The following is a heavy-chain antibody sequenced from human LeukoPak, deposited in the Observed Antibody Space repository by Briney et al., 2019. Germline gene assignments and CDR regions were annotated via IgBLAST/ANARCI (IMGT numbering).Heavy chain of an antibody. CDR3: AGEGHYYDSTGYYYGGEDY. J-gene: IGHJ4*02. Sequence: SETLSLTCTVSGGSISSYYWSWIQQPAGKGLEWIGRIYTRGSTNYNPSLKSRVTMSADMSKNQFSLKLSSVTAADAAVYYCAGEGHYYDSTGYYYGGEDYWGQGTLVTVSS. CDR1: GGSISSYY. D-gene: IGHD3-22*01. V-gene: IGHV4-4*07. CDR2: IYTRGST.